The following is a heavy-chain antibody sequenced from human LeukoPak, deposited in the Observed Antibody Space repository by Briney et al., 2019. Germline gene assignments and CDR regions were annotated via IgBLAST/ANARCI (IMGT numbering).Heavy chain of an antibody. Sequence: SETLSLTCTVSGGTISSSSYYWGWIRQPPGKGLEWIGSIYYSGSTYYNPSLKSRVTISVDTSKNQFSLKLSSVTAADTAVYYCAGSPGSGWRGIGAFDIWGQGTMVTVSS. CDR3: AGSPGSGWRGIGAFDI. CDR2: IYYSGST. V-gene: IGHV4-39*07. D-gene: IGHD3-22*01. CDR1: GGTISSSSYY. J-gene: IGHJ3*02.